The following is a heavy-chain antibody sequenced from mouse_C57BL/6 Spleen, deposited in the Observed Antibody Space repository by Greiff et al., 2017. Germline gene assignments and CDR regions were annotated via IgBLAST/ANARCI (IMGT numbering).Heavy chain of an antibody. CDR3: ARSNTVVATDWYFDV. D-gene: IGHD1-1*01. J-gene: IGHJ1*03. CDR2: IYPGDGDT. CDR1: GYAFSSSW. Sequence: QVQLQQSGPELVKPGASVKISCKASGYAFSSSWMNWVKQRPGKGLEWIGRIYPGDGDTNYNGKFKGKATLTADKSSSTAYMQLSSLTSEDSAVYFCARSNTVVATDWYFDVWGTGTTVTVSS. V-gene: IGHV1-82*01.